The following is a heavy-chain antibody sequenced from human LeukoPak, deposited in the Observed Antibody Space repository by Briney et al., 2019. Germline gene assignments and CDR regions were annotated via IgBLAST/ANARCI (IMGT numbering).Heavy chain of an antibody. D-gene: IGHD3-9*01. CDR3: ARGLRYPSRFDY. CDR1: GYTFTGYY. Sequence: GASVKVSCKASGYTFTGYYMHWVRQAPGQGLEWMGWISAYNGNTNYAQKLQGRVTMTTDTSTSTAYMELRSLRSDDTAVYYCARGLRYPSRFDYWGQGTLVTVSS. CDR2: ISAYNGNT. V-gene: IGHV1-18*04. J-gene: IGHJ4*02.